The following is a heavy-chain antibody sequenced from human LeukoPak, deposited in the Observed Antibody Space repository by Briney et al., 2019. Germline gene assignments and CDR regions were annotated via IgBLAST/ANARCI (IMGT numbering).Heavy chain of an antibody. CDR1: GGSFSGYY. CDR3: ARGTVVTPGLNYFDY. Sequence: SETLPLTCAVYGGSFSGYYWSWIRQPPGKGLEWIGEINHSGGTNYNPSLKSRVTISVDTSKNQFSLKLSSVTAADTAVYYCARGTVVTPGLNYFDYWGQGTLVTVSS. CDR2: INHSGGT. J-gene: IGHJ4*02. D-gene: IGHD4-23*01. V-gene: IGHV4-34*01.